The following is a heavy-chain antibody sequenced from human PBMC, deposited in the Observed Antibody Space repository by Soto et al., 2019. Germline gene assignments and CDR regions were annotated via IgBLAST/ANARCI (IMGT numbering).Heavy chain of an antibody. CDR1: GDSISSFY. V-gene: IGHV4-59*01. D-gene: IGHD2-2*01. CDR2: IFSSGST. J-gene: IGHJ4*02. CDR3: ARVGYCSSTPCWPIGYFEY. Sequence: SETLSLTCTVSGDSISSFYWTWIRQPPGKGLEWVGYIFSSGSTNYNPSLKSRVTISVDTSENQFSLKLTSVTAAYTAVYYCARVGYCSSTPCWPIGYFEYWGQGTLVTVSS.